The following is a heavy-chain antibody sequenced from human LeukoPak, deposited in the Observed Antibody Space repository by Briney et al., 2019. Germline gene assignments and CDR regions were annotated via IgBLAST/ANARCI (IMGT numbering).Heavy chain of an antibody. CDR1: GFTFSSYD. CDR2: IRYDGSNE. D-gene: IGHD5-12*01. Sequence: GGSLRLSCAASGFTFSSYDMHWVRQAPAKGPEWVAIIRYDGSNENYADSVKGRFTISRDNSKKTLYLQMNSLRAEDTAVYYCARSRYILDYWGQGTLVTVSS. CDR3: ARSRYILDY. V-gene: IGHV3-33*01. J-gene: IGHJ4*02.